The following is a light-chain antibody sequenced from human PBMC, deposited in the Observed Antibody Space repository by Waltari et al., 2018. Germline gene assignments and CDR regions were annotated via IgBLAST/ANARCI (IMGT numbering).Light chain of an antibody. Sequence: DIQMTQSPSTLSASVGDRDTITCRASQSISNWLAWYQQKPGKAPNLLIYKASTLESGGPSRFSGSGAGTEFTLTISSLQPDDFATYYCQQYNSYSLLTFGGGTKVEIK. CDR2: KAS. CDR3: QQYNSYSLLT. CDR1: QSISNW. J-gene: IGKJ4*01. V-gene: IGKV1-5*03.